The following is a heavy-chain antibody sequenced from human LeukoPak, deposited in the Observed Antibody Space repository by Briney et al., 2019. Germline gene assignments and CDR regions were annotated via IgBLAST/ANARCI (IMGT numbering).Heavy chain of an antibody. V-gene: IGHV4-34*01. D-gene: IGHD5-18*01. CDR3: ARVSFLWGSSYGFDY. CDR2: INHSGST. CDR1: GGSFSGYY. Sequence: SETLSLTCAVYGGSFSGYYWSWIRQPPGKGLEWIGEINHSGSTSYNPSLKSRVTISVDTSKNQFSLKLSSVTAADTAVYYCARVSFLWGSSYGFDYWGQGTLVTVSS. J-gene: IGHJ4*02.